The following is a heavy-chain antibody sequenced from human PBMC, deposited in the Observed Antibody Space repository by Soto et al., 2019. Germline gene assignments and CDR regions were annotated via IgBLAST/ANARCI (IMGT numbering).Heavy chain of an antibody. CDR2: ISSSSSYI. V-gene: IGHV3-21*01. J-gene: IGHJ4*02. D-gene: IGHD5-12*01. Sequence: EVQLVESGGGLVKPGGSLRLSCAASGFTFSSYSMNWVRQAPGKGLEWVSSISSSSSYIYYADSVKGRFTISRDNAKNSLYLQMNSLRAEDTAVYYCARMGRMLSAVRGVGYGLIDYWGQGTLVTVSS. CDR3: ARMGRMLSAVRGVGYGLIDY. CDR1: GFTFSSYS.